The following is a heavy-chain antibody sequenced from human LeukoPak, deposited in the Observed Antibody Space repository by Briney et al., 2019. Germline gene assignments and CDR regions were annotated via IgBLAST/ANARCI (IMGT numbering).Heavy chain of an antibody. CDR3: AKTSLWDGSGHYYYMDV. J-gene: IGHJ6*03. V-gene: IGHV3-21*01. CDR2: FGSDLSFR. D-gene: IGHD2-15*01. CDR1: GFTFSHYS. Sequence: GGSLRLSCAGSGFTFSHYSMNWVRQAPGKGLEWVASFGSDLSFRSVADSLKGRFTISRDNSKNTVYLQMDSLRAEDTALYYCAKTSLWDGSGHYYYMDVWGKGTTVTISS.